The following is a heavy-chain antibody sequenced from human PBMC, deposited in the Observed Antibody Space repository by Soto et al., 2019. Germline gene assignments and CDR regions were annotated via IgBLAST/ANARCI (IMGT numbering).Heavy chain of an antibody. CDR1: GFTFSNYY. J-gene: IGHJ4*02. Sequence: EVQLVESGGGLVQPGGSLRLSCAASGFTFSNYYMDWVRQAPGKGLEWVGRSKHKADSYITEYAASVKGRFLISSDASNNALYLQMKSLNTGQTTGQFCTVRGVGNDFGAAWCQGILVTGSS. CDR2: SKHKADSYIT. CDR3: TVRGVGNDFGAA. V-gene: IGHV3-72*01. D-gene: IGHD2-8*02.